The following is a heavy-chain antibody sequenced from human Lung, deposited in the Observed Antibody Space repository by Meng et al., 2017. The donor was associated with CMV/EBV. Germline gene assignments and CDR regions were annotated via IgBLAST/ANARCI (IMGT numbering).Heavy chain of an antibody. CDR1: GNRFSNSW. D-gene: IGHD3-22*01. J-gene: IGHJ4*02. CDR2: IYPGESDA. CDR3: VRREYFDTESGN. V-gene: IGHV5-51*01. Sequence: GESLKISCQVSGNRFSNSWIGWVRQMPGKGLDWMAIIYPGESDAVHNPSFQGRVTISADKSISTAYLQWSSLRASDTAMYYCVRREYFDTESGNWGQGTMVXVSS.